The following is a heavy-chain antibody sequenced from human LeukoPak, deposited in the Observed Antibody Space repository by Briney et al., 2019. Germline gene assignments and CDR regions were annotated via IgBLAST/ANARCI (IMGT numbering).Heavy chain of an antibody. J-gene: IGHJ4*02. CDR3: AKAPRYFDWLSVDY. Sequence: PGGSLRLSCAASGFTFSSYAMSWVRQAPGKGLEGVSAISGSGGSTYYADSVKGRFTISRDNSKNTLYLQMNSLRAEDTAVYYCAKAPRYFDWLSVDYWGQGTLVTVSS. CDR2: ISGSGGST. D-gene: IGHD3-9*01. V-gene: IGHV3-23*01. CDR1: GFTFSSYA.